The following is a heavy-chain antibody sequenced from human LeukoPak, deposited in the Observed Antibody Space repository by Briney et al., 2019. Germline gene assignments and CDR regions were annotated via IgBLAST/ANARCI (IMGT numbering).Heavy chain of an antibody. V-gene: IGHV3-23*01. CDR2: ISGSGGST. Sequence: GETLRLSCAASGFTFNIYGMSWVRQAPGKGLEWVSAISGSGGSTYYADSVKGRFTISRDNSKNTLYLQMNSLRVEDTALYHCARKGLGGELGGFDSWGQGTLVTVSS. J-gene: IGHJ4*02. D-gene: IGHD1-7*01. CDR1: GFTFNIYG. CDR3: ARKGLGGELGGFDS.